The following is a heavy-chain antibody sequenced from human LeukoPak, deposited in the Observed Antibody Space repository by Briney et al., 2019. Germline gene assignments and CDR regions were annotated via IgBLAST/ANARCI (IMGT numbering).Heavy chain of an antibody. CDR1: ADSLSSGGHY. CDR3: AGTPQWLVPDGNYYFDY. CDR2: IHHSGRS. Sequence: SETLSLTCTVSADSLSSGGHYWAWIRQFPGKGLESIGFIHHSGRSRHNPSLKDRVAISVDTSRKQFALKLSSVTAADTAMYYCAGTPQWLVPDGNYYFDYWGQGTLVTVSS. V-gene: IGHV4-31*03. D-gene: IGHD6-19*01. J-gene: IGHJ4*02.